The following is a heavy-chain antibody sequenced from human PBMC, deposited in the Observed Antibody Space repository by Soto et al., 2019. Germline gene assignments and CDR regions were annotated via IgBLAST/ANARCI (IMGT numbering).Heavy chain of an antibody. CDR3: AKDLLGYCSSTSCYTLDY. CDR2: ISYDGSNK. J-gene: IGHJ4*02. CDR1: GFTFSSYG. Sequence: GGSLRLSCAASGFTFSSYGMHWVRQAPGKGLEWVAVISYDGSNKYYADSVKGRFTISRDNSKNTLYLQMNSLRAEDTAVYYCAKDLLGYCSSTSCYTLDYWGQGTLVTVSS. D-gene: IGHD2-2*02. V-gene: IGHV3-30*18.